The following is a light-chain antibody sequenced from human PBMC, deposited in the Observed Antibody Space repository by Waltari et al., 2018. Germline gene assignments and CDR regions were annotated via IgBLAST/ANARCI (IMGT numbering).Light chain of an antibody. Sequence: IVLTQSPGTLSLSPGESATLSCRASQNVGRSLVWYQQKPGQAPRLLIYDTSTRATGIPVRFSGSGSGTDFSLTIARLEPEDFAVYYCQHNVRLPVTFGQGTKVEI. CDR1: QNVGRS. CDR2: DTS. CDR3: QHNVRLPVT. V-gene: IGKV3-20*01. J-gene: IGKJ1*01.